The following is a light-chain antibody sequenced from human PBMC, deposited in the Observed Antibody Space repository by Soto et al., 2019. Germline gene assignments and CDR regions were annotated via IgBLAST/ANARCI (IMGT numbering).Light chain of an antibody. CDR3: LQHNSHPYT. CDR1: QGITTF. V-gene: IGKV1-17*03. J-gene: IGKJ2*01. Sequence: DIQMTQSPSVVSASVGDTVTVTCRASQGITTFLAWFRQRPGRVPERLIYGASSLQSGVPSRFSGRGSGTEFTLTISSLQPEDFGIYYCLQHNSHPYTFGPGTKLEIK. CDR2: GAS.